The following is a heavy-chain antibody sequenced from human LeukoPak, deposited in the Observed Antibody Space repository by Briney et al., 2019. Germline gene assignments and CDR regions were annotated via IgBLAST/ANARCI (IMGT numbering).Heavy chain of an antibody. CDR1: GFTFSSYA. Sequence: GGSLRLSCAAPGFTFSSYAMSWVRQAPGKGLEWVSAISGSGGSTYYADSVKGRFTISRGNSKNTLYLQMNSLRAEDTAVYYCAKDSTVTTFRFFDYWGQGTLVTVSS. V-gene: IGHV3-23*01. J-gene: IGHJ4*02. D-gene: IGHD4-17*01. CDR2: ISGSGGST. CDR3: AKDSTVTTFRFFDY.